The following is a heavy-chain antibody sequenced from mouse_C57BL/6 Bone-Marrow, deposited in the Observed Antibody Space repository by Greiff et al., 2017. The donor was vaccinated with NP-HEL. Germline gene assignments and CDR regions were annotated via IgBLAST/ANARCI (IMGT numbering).Heavy chain of an antibody. CDR3: ARPDSSGYYFDY. CDR2: INPNNGGT. J-gene: IGHJ2*01. Sequence: EVKLQESGPELVKPGASVKIPCKASGYTFTDYNMDWVKQSHGKSLEWIGDINPNNGGTIYNQKFKGKATLTVDKSSSTAYMELRSLTSEDTAVYYCARPDSSGYYFDYWGQGTTLTVSS. V-gene: IGHV1-18*01. CDR1: GYTFTDYN. D-gene: IGHD3-2*02.